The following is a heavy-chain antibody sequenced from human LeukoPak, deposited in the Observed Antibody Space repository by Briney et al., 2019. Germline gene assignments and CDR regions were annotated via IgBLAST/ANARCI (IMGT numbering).Heavy chain of an antibody. V-gene: IGHV5-51*01. CDR1: GYTFTNYW. CDR3: AIYSGSYFY. Sequence: GESLKISCKASGYTFTNYWIGWVRQMPGKGLEWMGIIFPGDSDTSYSPSFQDQVTISADKSISTAYLQWGSLKASDTAMYYCAIYSGSYFYWGQGTLVTVSS. D-gene: IGHD1-26*01. CDR2: IFPGDSDT. J-gene: IGHJ4*02.